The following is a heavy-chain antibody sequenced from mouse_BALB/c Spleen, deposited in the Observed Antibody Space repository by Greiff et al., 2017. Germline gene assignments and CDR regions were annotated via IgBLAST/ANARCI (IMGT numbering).Heavy chain of an antibody. CDR1: GYSITSGYS. J-gene: IGHJ1*01. Sequence: DVQLQESGPDLVKPSQSLSLTCTVTGYSITSGYSWHWIRQFPGNKLEWMGYIHYSGSTNYNPSLKSRISITRDTSKNQFFLQLNSVTTEDTATYYCARWAYGYEDWYFDVWGAGTTVTVSS. D-gene: IGHD2-2*01. V-gene: IGHV3-1*02. CDR3: ARWAYGYEDWYFDV. CDR2: IHYSGST.